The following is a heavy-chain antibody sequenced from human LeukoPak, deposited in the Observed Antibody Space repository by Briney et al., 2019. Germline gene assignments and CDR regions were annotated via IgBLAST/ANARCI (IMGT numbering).Heavy chain of an antibody. CDR3: ARGVRGYGSGSYYLLFFDY. V-gene: IGHV3-48*03. CDR1: GFTFSSYE. CDR2: ISSSGSTI. J-gene: IGHJ4*02. Sequence: GGSLRLSCAASGFTFSSYEMNWVRQAPGKGLEWVSYISSSGSTIYYADSVKGRFTISRDNAKNSLYLQMNSLRAEDTAVYYCARGVRGYGSGSYYLLFFDYWGQGTLVTVSS. D-gene: IGHD3-10*01.